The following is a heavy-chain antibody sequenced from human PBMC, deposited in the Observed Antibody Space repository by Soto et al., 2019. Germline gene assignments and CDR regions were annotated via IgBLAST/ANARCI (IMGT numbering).Heavy chain of an antibody. Sequence: EVQLLESGGGLVQPGGSLRLSCAASGFTFSSYAMSWVRQAPGKGLEWVSAISGSGGSTYYADSVKGRFTISRDNSKNTLYLQMNSLRAEDTAVYYCAKDKGLGFPYYYYGMDVWGQGTTVTVSS. CDR1: GFTFSSYA. D-gene: IGHD3-10*01. J-gene: IGHJ6*02. CDR2: ISGSGGST. V-gene: IGHV3-23*01. CDR3: AKDKGLGFPYYYYGMDV.